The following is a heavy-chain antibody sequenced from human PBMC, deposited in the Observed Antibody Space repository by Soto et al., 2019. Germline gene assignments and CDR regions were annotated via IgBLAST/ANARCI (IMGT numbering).Heavy chain of an antibody. D-gene: IGHD4-17*01. CDR1: GYTFTSYG. J-gene: IGHJ3*02. CDR3: ARDHINDYGDYGGWAFDI. V-gene: IGHV1-18*01. Sequence: ASVKVSCKASGYTFTSYGISWVRQAPGQGLEWMGWISAYNGNTNYAQKLQGRVTMTTDTSTSTAYMELRSLRSDDTAVYYCARDHINDYGDYGGWAFDIWGQGTMVTVSS. CDR2: ISAYNGNT.